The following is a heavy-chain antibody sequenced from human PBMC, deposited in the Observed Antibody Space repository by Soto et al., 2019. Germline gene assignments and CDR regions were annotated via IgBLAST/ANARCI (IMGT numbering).Heavy chain of an antibody. D-gene: IGHD3-16*01. CDR2: ISDYNGNK. CDR1: GYTFNNYV. CDR3: ARVDINLISGSKVGFYRMDV. J-gene: IGHJ6*02. V-gene: IGHV1-18*01. Sequence: AAMKCSFKASGYTFNNYVITWVGQAPGQVLECIGWISDYNGNKNYAKKVQGRVSMTADTSTSTAYMELRSLQSDDTAVYFCARVDINLISGSKVGFYRMDVWGQGTTVTVSS.